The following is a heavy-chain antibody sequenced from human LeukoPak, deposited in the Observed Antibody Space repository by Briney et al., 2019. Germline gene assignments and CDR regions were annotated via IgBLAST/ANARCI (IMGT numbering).Heavy chain of an antibody. V-gene: IGHV1-69*05. Sequence: ASVKVSCKASGGTFSNYAISWVRQAPGQGLEWMGRIIPIFGTTNYAQKFQGRVTITTDESTSTAYMELSSLRSEDTAVYYCARGGEANYCDTSGYYLYYYWGQGTLVTVSS. J-gene: IGHJ4*02. CDR1: GGTFSNYA. D-gene: IGHD3-22*01. CDR2: IIPIFGTT. CDR3: ARGGEANYCDTSGYYLYYY.